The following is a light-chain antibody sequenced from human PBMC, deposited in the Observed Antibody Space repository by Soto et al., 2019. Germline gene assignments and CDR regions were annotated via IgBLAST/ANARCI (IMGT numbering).Light chain of an antibody. J-gene: IGLJ1*01. V-gene: IGLV2-14*01. CDR2: AVS. CDR1: SSDVGAYKY. CDR3: SSYTSSSIPYV. Sequence: QSVLTQPASVSGSPGQSITISFAGTSSDVGAYKYVSWYQQPPGKAPKLMIYAVSNRPSGVSNRFSGSKSGNTASLTISGLQAEDEADYYCSSYTSSSIPYVFGTGTKVTVL.